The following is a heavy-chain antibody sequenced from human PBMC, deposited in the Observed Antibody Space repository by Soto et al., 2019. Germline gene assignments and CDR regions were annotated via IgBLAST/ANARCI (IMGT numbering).Heavy chain of an antibody. Sequence: SETLSLTCTVSGGSISSSSYYWGWIRQPPGKGLEWIGSIYYSGSTYYNPSLKSRVTISVDTSKNQFSLKLSSVTAADTAVYYCARLIVYGDYDYWGQGTLVTVSS. D-gene: IGHD4-17*01. CDR2: IYYSGST. CDR3: ARLIVYGDYDY. J-gene: IGHJ4*02. V-gene: IGHV4-39*01. CDR1: GGSISSSSYY.